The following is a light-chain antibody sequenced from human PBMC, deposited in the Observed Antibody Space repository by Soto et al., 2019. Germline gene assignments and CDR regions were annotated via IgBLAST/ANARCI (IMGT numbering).Light chain of an antibody. CDR1: QSVSSNY. CDR2: GAS. V-gene: IGKV3-20*01. J-gene: IGKJ1*01. CDR3: QHYVSSPWT. Sequence: EIVLTQSPGTLSLSPGERATLSCRASQSVSSNYLAWYQQKPGQAPRLLIYGASSRATGIPDRFSGSGSGTDFTLTISRLEPEDFAVYYCQHYVSSPWTFGQGTKVEIE.